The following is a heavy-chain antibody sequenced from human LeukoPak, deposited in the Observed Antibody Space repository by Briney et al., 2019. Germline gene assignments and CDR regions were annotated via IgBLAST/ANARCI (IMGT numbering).Heavy chain of an antibody. CDR3: ARDRGRGYSYGYTH. J-gene: IGHJ4*02. CDR2: ISYDGSNK. D-gene: IGHD5-18*01. V-gene: IGHV3-30*03. CDR1: GFTFSSYG. Sequence: GGSLRLSCAASGFTFSSYGMHWVRQAPGKGLEWVAVISYDGSNKYYADSVKGRFTISRDNSKNTLYLQMNSLRAEDTAVYYCARDRGRGYSYGYTHWGQGTLVTVSS.